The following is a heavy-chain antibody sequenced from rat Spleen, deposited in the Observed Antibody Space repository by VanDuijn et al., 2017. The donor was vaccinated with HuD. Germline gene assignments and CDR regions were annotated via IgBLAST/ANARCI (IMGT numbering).Heavy chain of an antibody. Sequence: QIQLKESGPGLVQPSQTLSLTCTVSGLAMTVNSISWIRQSPGKGLEWMGVLWSNGGTDYNSAIKSRLSISRDTAKRQVFLKMSSLQTEDTAIYFCARNGLDHGGPDYFDYWGQGVMVTVSS. CDR3: ARNGLDHGGPDYFDY. D-gene: IGHD1-11*01. V-gene: IGHV2-47*01. J-gene: IGHJ2*01. CDR1: GLAMTVNS. CDR2: LWSNGGT.